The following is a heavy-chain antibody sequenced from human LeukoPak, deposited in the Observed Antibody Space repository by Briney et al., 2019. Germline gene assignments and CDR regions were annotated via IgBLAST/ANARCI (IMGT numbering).Heavy chain of an antibody. CDR3: ARGVKYLSTGTTASFYGMDV. D-gene: IGHD4-11*01. J-gene: IGHJ6*02. Sequence: SQTLSLTCAISGDSVSSNSAAWNWIRQSPSRGLEWLGRTYYRSKRYNDYAVSVKSRITINPGTSKNQFSLQLNSVTPEDTAVYYCARGVKYLSTGTTASFYGMDVWGQGTTVTVSS. V-gene: IGHV6-1*01. CDR1: GDSVSSNSAA. CDR2: TYYRSKRYN.